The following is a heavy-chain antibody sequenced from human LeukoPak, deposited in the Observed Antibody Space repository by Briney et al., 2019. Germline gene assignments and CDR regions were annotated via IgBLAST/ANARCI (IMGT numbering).Heavy chain of an antibody. Sequence: ASVKVSCKASGCTFTGYYMHWVRQAPGQGLEWMGWTNPNSGGTNYAQKFQGRVTMTRDTSISTAYMELSRLRSDDTAVYYCARDPMTTVTTSDAFDIWGQGTMVTVSS. CDR3: ARDPMTTVTTSDAFDI. V-gene: IGHV1-2*02. J-gene: IGHJ3*02. D-gene: IGHD4-17*01. CDR1: GCTFTGYY. CDR2: TNPNSGGT.